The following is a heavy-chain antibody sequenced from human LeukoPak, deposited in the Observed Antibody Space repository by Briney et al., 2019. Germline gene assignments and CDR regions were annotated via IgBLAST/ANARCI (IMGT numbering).Heavy chain of an antibody. CDR2: IIPILGIA. V-gene: IGHV1-69*04. CDR1: GGTFSSYA. CDR3: ESQVQDYYHGMDV. Sequence: SVKVSCKASGGTFSSYAISWVRQAPGQGLEWMGRIIPILGIANYAQKFQGRVTITADKSTSTAYMELSSLRSEDTAVYYCESQVQDYYHGMDVWGQGTTVTVSS. D-gene: IGHD3-10*01. J-gene: IGHJ6*02.